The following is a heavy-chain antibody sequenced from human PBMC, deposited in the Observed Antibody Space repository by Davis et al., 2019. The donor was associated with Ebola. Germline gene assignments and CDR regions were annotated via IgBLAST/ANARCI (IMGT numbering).Heavy chain of an antibody. D-gene: IGHD2-15*01. CDR1: GFTFSSYS. CDR3: AKDFYCSGGSCYLYGMDV. Sequence: GESLKISCAASGFTFSSYSMNWVRQAPGKGLEWVSSISSSSSYIYYADSVKGRFTISRDNAKNSLYLQMNSLRAEDTAVYYCAKDFYCSGGSCYLYGMDVWGQGTTVTVSS. CDR2: ISSSSSYI. V-gene: IGHV3-21*04. J-gene: IGHJ6*02.